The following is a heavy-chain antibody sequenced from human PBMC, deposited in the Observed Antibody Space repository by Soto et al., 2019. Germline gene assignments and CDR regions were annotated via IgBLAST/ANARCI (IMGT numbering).Heavy chain of an antibody. CDR1: GLTFRTYG. CDR2: ISNEGSDE. Sequence: QVQLAESGGGVVQHGRSLRLSCEVSGLTFRTYGMHWVRQAPGKGLEWVAIISNEGSDEKYADSVKGRFTISRDNSKNTLYLQMNSLRVEDTPVYYCAKGCGSGGSCYIIDYWGQGTLVTVSS. J-gene: IGHJ4*02. D-gene: IGHD2-15*01. V-gene: IGHV3-30*18. CDR3: AKGCGSGGSCYIIDY.